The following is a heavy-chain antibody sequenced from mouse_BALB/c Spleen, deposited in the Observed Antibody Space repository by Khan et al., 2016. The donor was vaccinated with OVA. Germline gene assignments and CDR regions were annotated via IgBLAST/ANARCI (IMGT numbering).Heavy chain of an antibody. D-gene: IGHD1-1*01. V-gene: IGHV3-2*02. CDR2: ISYSGTT. J-gene: IGHJ4*01. Sequence: EVKLLESGPGLVKPSQSLSLTCTVTGNSITSDYAWNWIRQFPGNKVEWMGYISYSGTTSYNPSLKSRISITRDTSKNQFFLQLNSVIFEDTATYYCARQNYYGYAMDYWGQGTSVTVSS. CDR1: GNSITSDYA. CDR3: ARQNYYGYAMDY.